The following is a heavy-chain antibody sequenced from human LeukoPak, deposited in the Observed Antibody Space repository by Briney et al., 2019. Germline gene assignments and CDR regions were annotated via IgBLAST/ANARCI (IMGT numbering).Heavy chain of an antibody. Sequence: GGSLRLSCAASGFTFSSYGMHWVRQAPGKGLEWVAVISYDGSNKYYADSVKGRFTISRDNSKNTLYLQMNSLRAEDTAVYYCAKGLYRIVGVTRDTFDIWGQGTMVTVFS. D-gene: IGHD1-26*01. J-gene: IGHJ3*02. CDR1: GFTFSSYG. V-gene: IGHV3-30*18. CDR3: AKGLYRIVGVTRDTFDI. CDR2: ISYDGSNK.